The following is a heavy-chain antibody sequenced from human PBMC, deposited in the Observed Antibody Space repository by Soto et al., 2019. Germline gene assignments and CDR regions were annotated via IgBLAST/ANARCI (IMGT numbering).Heavy chain of an antibody. CDR1: GYTFTNYW. Sequence: PGESLKISCKGSGYTFTNYWINWVRQMPGKGLEWMGKIDPSDSYANFSPSFQGHVTISADKSINTAYLQWSSLKASDTAMYYCARHKPIIRSAFDIWGQGTQVTVSS. D-gene: IGHD1-20*01. CDR3: ARHKPIIRSAFDI. J-gene: IGHJ3*02. CDR2: IDPSDSYA. V-gene: IGHV5-10-1*01.